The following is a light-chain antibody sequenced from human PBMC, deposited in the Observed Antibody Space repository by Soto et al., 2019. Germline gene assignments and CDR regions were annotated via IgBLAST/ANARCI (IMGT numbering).Light chain of an antibody. V-gene: IGLV1-40*01. Sequence: QSVLTQPPSVSGAPGQRVAISYTGSSSNIGAGYDVHWYQQLPGTAPKLLIYGNSNRPSGVPDRFYGSKSGTSASLAITGLQAEDEADYYCQSYDSSLSGSVFGGGTKVTVL. CDR2: GNS. CDR1: SSNIGAGYD. J-gene: IGLJ3*02. CDR3: QSYDSSLSGSV.